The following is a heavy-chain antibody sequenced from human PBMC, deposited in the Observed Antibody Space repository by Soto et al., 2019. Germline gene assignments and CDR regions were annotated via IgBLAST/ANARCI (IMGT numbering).Heavy chain of an antibody. CDR3: ARQFPYYLSSDSYLDY. J-gene: IGHJ4*01. CDR2: TYYRSRWYN. V-gene: IGHV6-1*01. Sequence: PSQTLSLTFAISGDSVSGNSAAWNWIRQSPSRGLEWLGRTYYRSRWYNDYAVSVKSRITVTPDTSKNQFSLHLNSVTPEDTAVYYCARQFPYYLSSDSYLDYWGHGALVTVYS. CDR1: GDSVSGNSAA. D-gene: IGHD3-16*01.